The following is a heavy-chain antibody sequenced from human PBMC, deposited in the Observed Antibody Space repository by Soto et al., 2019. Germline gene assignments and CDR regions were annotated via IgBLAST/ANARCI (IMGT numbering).Heavy chain of an antibody. Sequence: QGQLVESGGGVVQPGRSLRLSCAASGFTFSSHGMHWVRQAPGKGLEWVAVISNDGSDKYYADSVKGRFTISRDNSKNTLYLQMNSLRVEDTAVYYSAKAFSTGSICFLIDYWVRGILVTVSS. CDR1: GFTFSSHG. V-gene: IGHV3-30*18. CDR3: AKAFSTGSICFLIDY. D-gene: IGHD3-9*01. J-gene: IGHJ4*02. CDR2: ISNDGSDK.